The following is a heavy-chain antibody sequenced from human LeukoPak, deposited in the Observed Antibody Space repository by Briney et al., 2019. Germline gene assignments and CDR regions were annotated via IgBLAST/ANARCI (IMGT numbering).Heavy chain of an antibody. CDR2: IKQDGSEK. Sequence: PGGSLRISCAASGFTFSSYWMSCVRQAPGKGLEWVANIKQDGSEKYYVDSVKGRFTISRDNAKNSLYLQMNSLRAEDTAVYYCARESSLQLILFDFWGQGTLVTVTS. V-gene: IGHV3-7*01. CDR3: ARESSLQLILFDF. CDR1: GFTFSSYW. D-gene: IGHD6-6*01. J-gene: IGHJ4*02.